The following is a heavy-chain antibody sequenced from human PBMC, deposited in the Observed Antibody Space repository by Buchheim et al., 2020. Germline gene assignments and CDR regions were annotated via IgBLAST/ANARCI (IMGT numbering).Heavy chain of an antibody. V-gene: IGHV4-34*01. D-gene: IGHD3-10*01. Sequence: QVQLRQWGAGLLKPSETLSLTCAVYGGSFSGYYWSWIRQPPGKGLEWIGEINHSGSTNYNPSLKSRVTISVDTSKNQFSLKLSSVTAADTAVYYCARGILWFGELGWFDPWGQGTL. CDR2: INHSGST. CDR1: GGSFSGYY. J-gene: IGHJ5*02. CDR3: ARGILWFGELGWFDP.